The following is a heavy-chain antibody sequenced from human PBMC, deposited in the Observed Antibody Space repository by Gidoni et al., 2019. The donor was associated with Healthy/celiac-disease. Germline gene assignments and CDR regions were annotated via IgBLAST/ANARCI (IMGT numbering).Heavy chain of an antibody. J-gene: IGHJ5*02. Sequence: QVQLVQSGAEVKKPGSSVKVSCKASGGTFSSYAISWVRQAPGQGLEWMGGIIPIFGTANYAQKFQGRVTITADKSTSTAYMELSSLRSEDTAVYYCARDRRFPLYSGYDSGRFDPWGQGTLVTVSS. V-gene: IGHV1-69*06. CDR1: GGTFSSYA. CDR3: ARDRRFPLYSGYDSGRFDP. CDR2: IIPIFGTA. D-gene: IGHD5-12*01.